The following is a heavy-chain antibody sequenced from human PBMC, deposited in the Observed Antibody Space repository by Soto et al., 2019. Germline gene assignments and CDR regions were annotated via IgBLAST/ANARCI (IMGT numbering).Heavy chain of an antibody. CDR3: ARVSGIYYYGIEV. CDR2: INHSGST. V-gene: IGHV4-39*07. CDR1: GGSISSYIYY. Sequence: PSETLSLTCTVSGGSISSYIYYWSWIRQPPGKGLEWIGEINHSGSTNYNPSLKSRVTISVDTSKNQFSLKLSSVTAADTAVYYCARVSGIYYYGIEVWGQGTTVTVSS. D-gene: IGHD3-10*01. J-gene: IGHJ6*02.